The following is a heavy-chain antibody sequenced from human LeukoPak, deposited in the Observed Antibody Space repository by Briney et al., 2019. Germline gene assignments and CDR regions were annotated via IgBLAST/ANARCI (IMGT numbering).Heavy chain of an antibody. CDR2: VYYSGRT. CDR1: GGSISSSSYY. J-gene: IGHJ4*02. Sequence: SETLSLTCTVSGGSISSSSYYWSWLRQPPGKGLEWIGHVYYSGRTTYNPSLRSRLTISADTSTSQLSLKLSSVTAADTAVYYCARHKPTGSYPLEVWGQGTLVTVSS. V-gene: IGHV4-61*05. CDR3: ARHKPTGSYPLEV. D-gene: IGHD3-10*01.